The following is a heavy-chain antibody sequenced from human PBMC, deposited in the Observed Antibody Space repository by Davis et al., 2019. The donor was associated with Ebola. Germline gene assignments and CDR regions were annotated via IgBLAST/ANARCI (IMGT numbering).Heavy chain of an antibody. CDR1: GDSVSGSTGA. V-gene: IGHV6-1*01. D-gene: IGHD3-3*01. CDR2: TYYSSKWFN. Sequence: HSQTLSLTCAISGDSVSGSTGAWNWIRQSPSRGLEWLGRTYYSSKWFNDYALSVKSRITINPDTSKNQFSLQLNSVTPEDTAVYYCARLAWRPKGFDYWGQGTLVTVSS. J-gene: IGHJ4*02. CDR3: ARLAWRPKGFDY.